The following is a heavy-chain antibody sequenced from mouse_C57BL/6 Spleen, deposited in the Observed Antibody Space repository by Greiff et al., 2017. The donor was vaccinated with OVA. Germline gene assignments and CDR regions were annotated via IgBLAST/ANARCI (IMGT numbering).Heavy chain of an antibody. V-gene: IGHV5-17*01. J-gene: IGHJ1*03. CDR1: GFTFSDYG. CDR3: ARANWDGYFDV. CDR2: ISSGSSTI. Sequence: EVMLVESGGGLVKPGGSLKLSCAASGFTFSDYGMHWVRPAPEKGLAWVAYISSGSSTIYYADTVKGRFTISRDNAKNTLFLQMTSLRSEDTAMYYCARANWDGYFDVWGTGTTVTVSS. D-gene: IGHD4-1*01.